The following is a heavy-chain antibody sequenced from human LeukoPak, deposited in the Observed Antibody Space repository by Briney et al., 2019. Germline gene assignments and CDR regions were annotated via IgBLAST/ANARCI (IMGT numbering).Heavy chain of an antibody. D-gene: IGHD3-16*02. CDR2: IYYSGSS. J-gene: IGHJ4*02. CDR3: ARHFYDYVWGSYRNGWDYFDY. Sequence: SETLSLTCTVSGYSISSGYYWGWIRQPPGKGLEWIGSIYYSGSSHYNPSLKSRVTISVDTSKNQFSLKLSSVTAADTAVYYCARHFYDYVWGSYRNGWDYFDYWGQGTLGTVSS. CDR1: GYSISSGYY. V-gene: IGHV4-38-2*02.